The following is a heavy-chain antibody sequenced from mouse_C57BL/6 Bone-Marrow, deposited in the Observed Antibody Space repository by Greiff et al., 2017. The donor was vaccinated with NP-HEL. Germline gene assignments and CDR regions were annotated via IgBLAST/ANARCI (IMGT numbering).Heavy chain of an antibody. D-gene: IGHD2-1*01. CDR3: ARYGNPAWFAY. CDR2: IRNKANGYTT. J-gene: IGHJ3*01. V-gene: IGHV7-3*01. Sequence: EVKLMESGGGLVQPGGSLSLSCAASGFTFTDYYMSWVRQHPGKALEWLGFIRNKANGYTTEYSASVKGRFTISRDNSQSILYLQMNALRAEDSATYYCARYGNPAWFAYWGQGTLVTVSA. CDR1: GFTFTDYY.